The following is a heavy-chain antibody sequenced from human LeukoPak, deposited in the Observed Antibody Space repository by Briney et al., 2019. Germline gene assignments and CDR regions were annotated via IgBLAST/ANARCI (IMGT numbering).Heavy chain of an antibody. J-gene: IGHJ5*02. CDR2: FDPEDGET. D-gene: IGHD4-17*01. V-gene: IGHV1-24*01. CDR1: GYTLTELS. CDR3: ATFVKFPLHYGDYVPNWFDP. Sequence: ASVKVSCKVSGYTLTELSMHWVRQAPGKGLEWMGGFDPEDGETIYAQKFQGRVTMTEDTSTDTAYMELSSLRSEDTAVYYCATFVKFPLHYGDYVPNWFDPWCQGTLVTVSS.